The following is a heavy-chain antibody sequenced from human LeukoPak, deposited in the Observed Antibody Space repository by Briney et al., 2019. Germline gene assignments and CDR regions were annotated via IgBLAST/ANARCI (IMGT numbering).Heavy chain of an antibody. J-gene: IGHJ4*02. D-gene: IGHD3-10*01. CDR1: GFTFSSHW. V-gene: IGHV3-74*01. Sequence: GVSLRLSCAASGFTFSSHWMRWVRQLPGKGLVWVSRIHRDGSSTNYADSVKGRFTISRDNAKNTLYLQVNSLRAEDTAIYYCARARPDGASYFDYWGQGILVTVSS. CDR2: IHRDGSST. CDR3: ARARPDGASYFDY.